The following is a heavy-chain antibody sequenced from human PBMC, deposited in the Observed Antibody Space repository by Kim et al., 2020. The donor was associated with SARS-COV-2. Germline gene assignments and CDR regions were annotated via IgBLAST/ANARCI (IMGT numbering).Heavy chain of an antibody. CDR1: GFTFSNFW. CDR3: ARVTDTSRV. CDR2: IYSDGGRI. J-gene: IGHJ4*02. V-gene: IGHV3-74*01. D-gene: IGHD2-21*02. Sequence: GGSLRLSCVASGFTFSNFWMHWVRQAPGKGLVWVSRIYSDGGRIDYADSVKGRFTISRDAAKSTLYLQMNSLRAEDTAVYYCARVTDTSRVWGQGTRVTVSS.